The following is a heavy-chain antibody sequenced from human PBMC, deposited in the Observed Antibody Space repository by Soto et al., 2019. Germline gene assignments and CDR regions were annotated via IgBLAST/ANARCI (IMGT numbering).Heavy chain of an antibody. CDR3: ARDLWCYCGVDCYPLYV. D-gene: IGHD2-21*02. CDR2: LYNTGST. V-gene: IGHV4-59*01. Sequence: GSLRLSCAASEFTFSNYAMSWVRQAPGKGLEWIGYLYNTGSTIYNPSLKSRVTISVDTSKNQFSLKMNSVTAADTAVYYCARDLWCYCGVDCYPLYVWGQGTTVTVSS. CDR1: EFTFSNYA. J-gene: IGHJ6*02.